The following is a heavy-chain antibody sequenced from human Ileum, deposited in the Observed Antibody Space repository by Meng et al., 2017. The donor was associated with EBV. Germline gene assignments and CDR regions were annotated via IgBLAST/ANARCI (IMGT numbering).Heavy chain of an antibody. CDR1: RYSVASDKTA. CDR2: TYRRSRWYY. Sequence: QFQLQASGPGLVQPSPSLSLSCLRPRYSVASDKTAWNWIRQSPSRGLEWLGRTYRRSRWYYDYALSVKSRINISPDTSKNQVSLQLNSVTDEDTGIYYCATSRIAKFDRWGQGTLVTVSS. V-gene: IGHV6-1*01. CDR3: ATSRIAKFDR. J-gene: IGHJ5*02.